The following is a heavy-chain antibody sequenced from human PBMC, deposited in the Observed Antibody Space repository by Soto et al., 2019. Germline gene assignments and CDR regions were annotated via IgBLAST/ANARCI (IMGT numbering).Heavy chain of an antibody. D-gene: IGHD2-15*01. J-gene: IGHJ6*03. Sequence: PGGSQRLSCAASGFTFRSYASSCVRQAPGKGLERVSAISGSGGSTSYADSVKGRFTISRDNSNNTLYLQMNSLRAEDTAVYYCAKDQVECSGGSCYSVYYYYYYMDVWGKGTTVTVSS. CDR1: GFTFRSYA. CDR2: ISGSGGST. CDR3: AKDQVECSGGSCYSVYYYYYYMDV. V-gene: IGHV3-23*01.